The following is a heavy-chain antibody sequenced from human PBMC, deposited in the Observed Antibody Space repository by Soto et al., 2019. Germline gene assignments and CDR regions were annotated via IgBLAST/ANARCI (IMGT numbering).Heavy chain of an antibody. CDR3: ARERITIFGVVIIEVDYYYGMDV. D-gene: IGHD3-3*01. J-gene: IGHJ6*02. Sequence: GGSLRLSCAASGFTFSSYAMHWVRQAPGKGLEWVAVISYDGSNKYYADSVKGRFTISRDNSKNTLYLQMNSLRAEDTAVYYCARERITIFGVVIIEVDYYYGMDVWGQGTTVTVSS. CDR1: GFTFSSYA. CDR2: ISYDGSNK. V-gene: IGHV3-30-3*01.